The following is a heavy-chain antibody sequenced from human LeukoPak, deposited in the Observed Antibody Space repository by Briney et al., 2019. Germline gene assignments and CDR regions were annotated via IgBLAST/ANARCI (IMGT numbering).Heavy chain of an antibody. CDR2: IYYSGST. D-gene: IGHD3-10*01. CDR1: GGSISSYY. CDR3: ARAGSYYTSGNYLGY. V-gene: IGHV4-59*12. Sequence: PSETLSLTCTVSGGSISSYYWSWIRQPPGKGLEWIGYIYYSGSTNYNPSLKSRVTISVDTSKNQFSLRLSSVTAADTAVYYCARAGSYYTSGNYLGYWGQGTLVTVSS. J-gene: IGHJ4*02.